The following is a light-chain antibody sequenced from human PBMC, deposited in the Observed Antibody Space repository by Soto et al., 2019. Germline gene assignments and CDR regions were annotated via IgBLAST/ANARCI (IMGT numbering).Light chain of an antibody. Sequence: QSVLTQPASVSGSPGQSITISCTGTSSDIGDYDYVSWYQHLPGKAPKLMIYAVTRRPSGVPDRFSGSKSGNTASLTISGLQAEDEADYYCCSYAGSYTWVFGGGTKLTVL. J-gene: IGLJ3*02. V-gene: IGLV2-11*01. CDR1: SSDIGDYDY. CDR2: AVT. CDR3: CSYAGSYTWV.